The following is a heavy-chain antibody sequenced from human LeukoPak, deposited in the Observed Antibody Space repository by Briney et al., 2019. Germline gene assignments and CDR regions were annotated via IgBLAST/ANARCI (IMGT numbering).Heavy chain of an antibody. CDR1: GFTFSSHG. CDR2: IGASGGST. Sequence: PGGSLRLSCAASGFTFSSHGMSWVRQAPGKGLEWVSAIGASGGSTYYADSVKGRFTISRDNSKNTLYLQMNSLRAEDTAVYNCAKDDAYDYCSGGSCYGHDYWGQGTLVTVSS. CDR3: AKDDAYDYCSGGSCYGHDY. D-gene: IGHD2-15*01. V-gene: IGHV3-23*01. J-gene: IGHJ4*02.